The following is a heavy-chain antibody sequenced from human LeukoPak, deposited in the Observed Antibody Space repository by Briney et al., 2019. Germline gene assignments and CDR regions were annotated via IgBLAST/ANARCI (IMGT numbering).Heavy chain of an antibody. Sequence: PGGSLRLSCAASGFTFRSYGMHWVRQAPGKGLEWVAVIWYDGSNKYYADSVKGRFTISRDNSKNTLYLQMNSLRAEDTAVYYCAKGTRDYYYYYMDVWGKGTTVTVSS. CDR1: GFTFRSYG. V-gene: IGHV3-33*03. J-gene: IGHJ6*03. CDR3: AKGTRDYYYYYMDV. D-gene: IGHD2-2*01. CDR2: IWYDGSNK.